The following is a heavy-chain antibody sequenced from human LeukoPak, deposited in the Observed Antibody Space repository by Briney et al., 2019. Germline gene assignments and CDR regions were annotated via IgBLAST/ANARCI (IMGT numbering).Heavy chain of an antibody. J-gene: IGHJ5*02. CDR3: ARGVWQWRNWFDP. D-gene: IGHD6-19*01. Sequence: SETLSLTCTVSGASISSYYWTWIRQPPGKGLEWIGYIYYSGSTNYNPSLKSRVTISVDTSKNQFSLKLSSVTAADTAVYYCARGVWQWRNWFDPWGQGTLVTVSS. CDR2: IYYSGST. CDR1: GASISSYY. V-gene: IGHV4-59*08.